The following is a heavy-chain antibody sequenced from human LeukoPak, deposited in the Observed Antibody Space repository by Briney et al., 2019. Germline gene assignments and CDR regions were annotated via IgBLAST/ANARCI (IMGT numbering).Heavy chain of an antibody. J-gene: IGHJ3*02. D-gene: IGHD3-3*01. CDR2: FKTKTDGGTA. V-gene: IGHV3-15*01. CDR1: GFTFTNAW. CDR3: TTDNWRGLDAFGT. Sequence: GGSLRLSCAASGFTFTNAWMSWVRQAPGQGLEWVGRFKTKTDGGTADYAAPVKGRFTISRDASKNTPYLQMDSPKTEDTAMYYCTTDNWRGLDAFGTWGQGKMVTVSS.